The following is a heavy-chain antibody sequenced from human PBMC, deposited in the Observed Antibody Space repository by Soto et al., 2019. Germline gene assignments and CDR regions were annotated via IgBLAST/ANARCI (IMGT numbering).Heavy chain of an antibody. D-gene: IGHD4-17*01. J-gene: IGHJ4*02. V-gene: IGHV3-30*04. CDR3: VRMTSMMYFFDH. CDR2: VSFNGNIQ. Sequence: PGGSLRLSCAASGFSLIDHSMHWVRQAPCKGLEWVAHVSFNGNIQQYSDSVKGRFTISRDNSNNTVFLQMTGLTPADTALYYCVRMTSMMYFFDHWGQGAQVTVSS. CDR1: GFSLIDHS.